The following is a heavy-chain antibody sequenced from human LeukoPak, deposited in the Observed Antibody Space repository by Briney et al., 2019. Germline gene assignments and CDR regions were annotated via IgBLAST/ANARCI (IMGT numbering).Heavy chain of an antibody. CDR2: SHTSGST. CDR3: ARHYHYDDSSLDS. V-gene: IGHV4-4*09. CDR1: GGTINSHY. Sequence: SETLSLTCTVSGGTINSHYWSWIRQPPGEGLEWIAYSHTSGSTKYNPSLQSRVTVSLDTSKNQSSLNMYSVTPADTAVSFCARHYHYDDSSLDSWGPGRLVIVSS. D-gene: IGHD4-17*01. J-gene: IGHJ4*02.